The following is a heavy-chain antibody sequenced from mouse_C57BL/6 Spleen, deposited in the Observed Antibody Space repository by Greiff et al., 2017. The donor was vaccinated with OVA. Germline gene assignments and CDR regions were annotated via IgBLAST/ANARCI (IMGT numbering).Heavy chain of an antibody. CDR3: ARALITTVVATGGYFDV. D-gene: IGHD1-1*01. CDR2: INPNYGTT. Sequence: QLQESGPELVKPGASVKISCKASGYSFTDYNMNWVKQSNGKSLEWIGVINPNYGTTSYNQKFKGKATLTVDQSSSTAYMQLNSLTSEDSAVYYCARALITTVVATGGYFDVWGTGTTVTVSS. CDR1: GYSFTDYN. V-gene: IGHV1-39*01. J-gene: IGHJ1*03.